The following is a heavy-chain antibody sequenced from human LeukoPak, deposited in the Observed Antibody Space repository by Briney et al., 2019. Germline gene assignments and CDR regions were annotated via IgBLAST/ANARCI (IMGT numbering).Heavy chain of an antibody. V-gene: IGHV3-30*04. CDR3: ARDQSWFREFHY. CDR1: GFTFSRYS. Sequence: GESLRLSCADSGFTFSRYSMHWVRQAPGKGLEWVAIISHDGNNYYYADSVRGRFTISRDNSKNTLYLQMDSLRAEDTAVYFCARDQSWFREFHYWGLGTLVTVSS. J-gene: IGHJ4*02. D-gene: IGHD3-10*01. CDR2: ISHDGNNY.